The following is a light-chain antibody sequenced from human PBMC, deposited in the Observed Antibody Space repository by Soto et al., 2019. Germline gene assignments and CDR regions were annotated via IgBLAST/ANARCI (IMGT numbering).Light chain of an antibody. V-gene: IGKV3-15*01. CDR1: QSVRSN. CDR2: GAS. CDR3: QHYNNLWG. J-gene: IGKJ4*01. Sequence: EIVMTQSPATLSVSPGERVTLSCRASQSVRSNLAWYQQKPGQDPRVLIYGASTRAIGIPDRFSSSGSGTEFTLTISSLQSEDFAVYYCQHYNNLWGFGGGTKVEIK.